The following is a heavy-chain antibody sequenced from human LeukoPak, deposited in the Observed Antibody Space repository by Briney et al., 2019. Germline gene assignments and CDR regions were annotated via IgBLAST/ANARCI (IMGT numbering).Heavy chain of an antibody. CDR1: GFTFSSYG. V-gene: IGHV3-33*01. CDR3: ARDRSREGHYYYYGMDV. Sequence: GRSLRLSCAASGFTFSSYGMHWVRQAPGKGLEWVAVIWYDGSNKYYADSVKGRFTISRDNSKNTLYMQMNSLRAEDTAVYYCARDRSREGHYYYYGMDVWGQGTTVTVSS. J-gene: IGHJ6*02. D-gene: IGHD1-26*01. CDR2: IWYDGSNK.